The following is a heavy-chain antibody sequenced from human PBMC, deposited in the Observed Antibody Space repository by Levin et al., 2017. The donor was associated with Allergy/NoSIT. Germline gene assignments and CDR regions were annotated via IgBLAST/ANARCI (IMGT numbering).Heavy chain of an antibody. Sequence: PSETLSLTCTVSGGSVSSGSYYWSWIRQPPGKGLEWIEYIYYSGSTNYNPSLKSRVTISVDTSKNQFSLKLSSVTAADTAVYYCAREEMATIMGYWGQGTLVTVSS. D-gene: IGHD5-24*01. V-gene: IGHV4-61*01. CDR2: IYYSGST. CDR3: AREEMATIMGY. CDR1: GGSVSSGSYY. J-gene: IGHJ4*02.